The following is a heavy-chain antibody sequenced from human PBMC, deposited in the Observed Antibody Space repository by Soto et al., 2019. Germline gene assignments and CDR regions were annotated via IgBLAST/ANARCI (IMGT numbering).Heavy chain of an antibody. CDR2: ISYDGSNK. CDR3: ARGDVVVVAATLGSRTFYFDY. CDR1: GFTFSSYG. D-gene: IGHD2-15*01. V-gene: IGHV3-30*03. Sequence: QVQLVESGGGVVQPGRSLRLSCAASGFTFSSYGMHWVRQAPGKGLEWVAVISYDGSNKYYADSVKGRFTISRDNSKNTLYLQMNSLRAEDTAVYYCARGDVVVVAATLGSRTFYFDYWGQGTLVTVSS. J-gene: IGHJ4*02.